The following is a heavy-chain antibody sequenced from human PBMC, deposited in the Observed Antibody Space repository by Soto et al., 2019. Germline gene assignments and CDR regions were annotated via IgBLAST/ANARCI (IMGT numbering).Heavy chain of an antibody. CDR1: GDSISRYY. D-gene: IGHD3-10*01. Sequence: QVHLQESGPGLVKPSETLSLTCSVFGDSISRYYWSWVRQPAGKGLEWIGRIYNSGIINYNPSLESRVTLSVDPSKNQIALKLTSATAADTAMYYCARGPYCGEECYFAYWCQGTLVTVSS. J-gene: IGHJ4*02. CDR2: IYNSGII. CDR3: ARGPYCGEECYFAY. V-gene: IGHV4-4*07.